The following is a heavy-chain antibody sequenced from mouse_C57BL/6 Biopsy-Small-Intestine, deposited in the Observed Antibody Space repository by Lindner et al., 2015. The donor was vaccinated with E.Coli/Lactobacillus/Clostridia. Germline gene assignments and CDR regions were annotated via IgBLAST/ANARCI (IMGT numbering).Heavy chain of an antibody. D-gene: IGHD1-3*01. CDR1: GYTFTGYY. CDR2: INPNSGGT. V-gene: IGHV1-53*01. CDR3: ARVASIYDFWSGYEHYYYYYMDV. Sequence: SVKVSCKASGYTFTGYYMHWVRQAPGQGLEWMGRINPNSGGTNYAQKFQGRVTMTRDTSISTAYMELSRLSSDDTAVYYCARVASIYDFWSGYEHYYYYYMDVWGKGTTVTVSS. J-gene: IGHJ1*03.